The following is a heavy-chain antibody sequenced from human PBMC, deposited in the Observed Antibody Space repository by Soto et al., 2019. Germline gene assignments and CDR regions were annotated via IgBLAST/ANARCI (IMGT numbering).Heavy chain of an antibody. J-gene: IGHJ3*02. Sequence: EVQLVESGGGLVQPGGSLRLSCSASGFTFSGDAVHWVRQAPGKGLKYVSGISSNGRSTHYAASVKGRFTISRDNSKNTLYLQMRSLRPEDTAMYYCVVRGSAFDIWGQGTMVTFSS. D-gene: IGHD3-10*01. CDR3: VVRGSAFDI. CDR2: ISSNGRST. CDR1: GFTFSGDA. V-gene: IGHV3-64D*08.